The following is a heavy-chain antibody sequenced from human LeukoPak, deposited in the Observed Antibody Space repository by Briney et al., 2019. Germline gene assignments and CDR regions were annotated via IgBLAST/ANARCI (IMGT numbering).Heavy chain of an antibody. D-gene: IGHD1-1*01. V-gene: IGHV4-61*01. Sequence: PSETLSLTCTVSGGSIRSSYYYWGWIRQPPGKGLEWIGYISHSGSTNYNPSLKSRVTISVDTSKNQFSLKLSSVTAADTAVYYCARDGHDKEDAFDIWGQGTMVTVSS. CDR1: GGSIRSSYYY. CDR3: ARDGHDKEDAFDI. CDR2: ISHSGST. J-gene: IGHJ3*02.